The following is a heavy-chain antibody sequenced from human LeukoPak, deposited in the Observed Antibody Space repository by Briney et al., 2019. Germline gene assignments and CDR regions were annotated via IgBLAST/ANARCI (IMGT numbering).Heavy chain of an antibody. Sequence: GGSLRLSCAASGFTFSSYAMHWVRQAPGKGLEWGAVISYDGSNKYYADSVKGRFTISRDNSKNTLYLQMNSLRAEDTAVYYCARDRYDYVWGSYRSEFDYWGQGTLVTVSS. CDR1: GFTFSSYA. J-gene: IGHJ4*02. CDR3: ARDRYDYVWGSYRSEFDY. D-gene: IGHD3-16*02. V-gene: IGHV3-30-3*01. CDR2: ISYDGSNK.